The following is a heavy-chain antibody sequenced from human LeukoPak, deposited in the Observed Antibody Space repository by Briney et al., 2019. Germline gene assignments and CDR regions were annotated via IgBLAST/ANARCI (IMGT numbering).Heavy chain of an antibody. D-gene: IGHD3-3*01. CDR1: GFTFDAYT. J-gene: IGHJ4*02. CDR3: AKEGGTIYFDN. Sequence: PGGSLRLSCAASGFTFDAYTIHWVRQAPGKGLEWVSLISWDGTNRFYADSVKGRFTISRDNDKNSLYLQMNSLRTEDIALYYCAKEGGTIYFDNWGQGTLVTVSS. CDR2: ISWDGTNR. V-gene: IGHV3-43*01.